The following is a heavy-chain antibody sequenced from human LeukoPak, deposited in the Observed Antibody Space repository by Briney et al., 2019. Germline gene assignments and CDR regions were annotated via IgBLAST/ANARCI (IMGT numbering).Heavy chain of an antibody. CDR3: ARSGHCSDTGCYAEGIDY. Sequence: ASVKVSCKASGYTFTGYYMHWVRQAPGQGLEWMGWISGYNGNTAFAQMFRDRVTMTTDTSTSTAYMELRSLTSDDTAVYYCARSGHCSDTGCYAEGIDYWGQGTLVTVSS. D-gene: IGHD2-2*01. CDR2: ISGYNGNT. CDR1: GYTFTGYY. V-gene: IGHV1-18*04. J-gene: IGHJ4*02.